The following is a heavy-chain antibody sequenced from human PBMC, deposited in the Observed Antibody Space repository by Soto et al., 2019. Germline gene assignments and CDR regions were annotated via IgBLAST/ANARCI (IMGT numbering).Heavy chain of an antibody. CDR3: AKGANYYDSNGFYLFNF. CDR1: GFTFDTCG. Sequence: WGSLRLSCAASGFTFDTCGMHWVRQAPGRGLEWVAIVSYDGSNKQYSESVKGRFTISRDNSNNTLYLQMDSLRPEDTAVYYCAKGANYYDSNGFYLFNFWGQGTPVTVS. D-gene: IGHD3-22*01. CDR2: VSYDGSNK. V-gene: IGHV3-30*18. J-gene: IGHJ4*02.